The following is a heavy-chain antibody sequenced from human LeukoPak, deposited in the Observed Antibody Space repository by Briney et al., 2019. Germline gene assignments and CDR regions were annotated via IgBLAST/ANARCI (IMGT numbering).Heavy chain of an antibody. CDR3: ARSALNDNSLFDFDY. Sequence: SETLSLTCAVYGGSFSGYYWSWICQPPGKGLEWIGEINHSGSTNYNPSLKSRVTISVDTSKNQFSLKLSSVTAADTAVYYCARSALNDNSLFDFDYWGQGTLVTVSS. V-gene: IGHV4-34*01. D-gene: IGHD4-23*01. CDR2: INHSGST. J-gene: IGHJ4*02. CDR1: GGSFSGYY.